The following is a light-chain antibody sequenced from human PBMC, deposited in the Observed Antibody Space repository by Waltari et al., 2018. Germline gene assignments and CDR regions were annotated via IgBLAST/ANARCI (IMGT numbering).Light chain of an antibody. Sequence: QSALTQPPSASGSPGQSVTISCTGTSSDVGAYNYVSLYQQYPDKAPKLMIYEVTKRPSGVPDRFSGAKSGNTASRTVSGLQAEDEADYYCISYAGNNKYVLGAGTKVTVL. CDR3: ISYAGNNKYV. J-gene: IGLJ1*01. V-gene: IGLV2-8*01. CDR2: EVT. CDR1: SSDVGAYNY.